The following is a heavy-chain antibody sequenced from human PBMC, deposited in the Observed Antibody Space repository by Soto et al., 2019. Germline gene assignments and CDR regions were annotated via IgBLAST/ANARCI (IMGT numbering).Heavy chain of an antibody. Sequence: ASVKVSCKASGYTFTSYGISWVRQAPGQGLEWMGWISAYNGNTNYAQKLQGRVTMTTDTSTSTAYMELRSLRSDDTAVYYCARDRESSSHIYYYGMDVWGQGTTVTVSS. D-gene: IGHD6-6*01. CDR2: ISAYNGNT. CDR3: ARDRESSSHIYYYGMDV. J-gene: IGHJ6*02. V-gene: IGHV1-18*01. CDR1: GYTFTSYG.